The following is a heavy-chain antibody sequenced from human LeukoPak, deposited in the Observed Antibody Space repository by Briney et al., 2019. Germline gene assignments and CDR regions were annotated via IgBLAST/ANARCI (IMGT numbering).Heavy chain of an antibody. V-gene: IGHV4-39*01. CDR1: GGSISSTGYY. Sequence: SETLSLTCSVSGGSISSTGYYWGWIRQPPGKGLEWIGSIYYSRSTYYNPSLKSRVTISVDTSKNQFSLKLSSVTAADTAVYYCARRTRGGDSPGAFDIWGQGTMVTVSS. CDR2: IYYSRST. D-gene: IGHD2-21*02. J-gene: IGHJ3*02. CDR3: ARRTRGGDSPGAFDI.